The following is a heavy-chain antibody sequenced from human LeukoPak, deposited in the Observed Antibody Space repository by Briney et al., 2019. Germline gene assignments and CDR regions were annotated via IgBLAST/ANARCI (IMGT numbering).Heavy chain of an antibody. CDR2: FNPEDVET. Sequence: EGSVRVSCKVSGYTLTELSMHWVRQAPGKGVEWMGGFNPEDVETIYPQKFQGRLTMTDDTSTNTAYMELSSLRSEDTAVYYCATDREGIAAAGQFDYWGQGTLVTVSS. CDR1: GYTLTELS. V-gene: IGHV1-24*01. D-gene: IGHD6-13*01. CDR3: ATDREGIAAAGQFDY. J-gene: IGHJ4*02.